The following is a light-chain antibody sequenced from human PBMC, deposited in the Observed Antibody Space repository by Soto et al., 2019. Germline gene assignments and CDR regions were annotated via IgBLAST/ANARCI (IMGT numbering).Light chain of an antibody. V-gene: IGKV3-11*01. J-gene: IGKJ4*01. Sequence: EIVLTQSPATLSLSPGERATLSCRASQSVSSYLAWYQQKPGQAPRLLIYDASNRATGIPARFSGSGSGTDFNLTISSLEPEDFGVYYCQQRSNWPTFGGGTKVEIK. CDR2: DAS. CDR3: QQRSNWPT. CDR1: QSVSSY.